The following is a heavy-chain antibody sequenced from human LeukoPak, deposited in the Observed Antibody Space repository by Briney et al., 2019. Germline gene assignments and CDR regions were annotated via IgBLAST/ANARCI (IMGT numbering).Heavy chain of an antibody. CDR2: IYYSGST. D-gene: IGHD6-13*01. V-gene: IGHV4-59*01. Sequence: PSETLSLTCTVSGXSISSYYWSWIRQPPGKGLEWIGYIYYSGSTNYNPSLKSRVTISVDTSKNQFSLKLSSVTAADTAVYYCARGTPLIAAAGTCYFDYWGQGTLVTVSS. J-gene: IGHJ4*02. CDR3: ARGTPLIAAAGTCYFDY. CDR1: GXSISSYY.